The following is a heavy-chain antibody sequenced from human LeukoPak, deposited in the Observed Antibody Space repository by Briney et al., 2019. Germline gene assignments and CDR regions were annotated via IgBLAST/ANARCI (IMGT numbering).Heavy chain of an antibody. CDR1: GFIFHDYS. CDR2: ISEDGVTT. Sequence: GGSLRLSCAASGFIFHDYSMHWVRQTPGKGLEWVSLISEDGVTTYYADSVKGRFTISRDNHEDSLYLQMNSLKPEDTAFYYCAKGVNTISFTFDYWGRGNLVTVSS. CDR3: AKGVNTISFTFDY. D-gene: IGHD3-22*01. V-gene: IGHV3-43*02. J-gene: IGHJ4*02.